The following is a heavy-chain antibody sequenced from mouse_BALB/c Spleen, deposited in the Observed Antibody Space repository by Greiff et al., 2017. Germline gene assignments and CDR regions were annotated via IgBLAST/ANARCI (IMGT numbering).Heavy chain of an antibody. CDR3: ARGPYDYDGGFAY. J-gene: IGHJ3*01. V-gene: IGHV2-9*02. CDR2: IWAGGST. Sequence: QVQLKQSGPGLVAPSQSLSITCTVSGFSLTSYGVHWVRQPPGKGLEWLGVIWAGGSTNYNSALMSRLSISKDNSKSQVFLKMNSLQTDDTAMYYCARGPYDYDGGFAYWGQGTLVTVSA. CDR1: GFSLTSYG. D-gene: IGHD2-4*01.